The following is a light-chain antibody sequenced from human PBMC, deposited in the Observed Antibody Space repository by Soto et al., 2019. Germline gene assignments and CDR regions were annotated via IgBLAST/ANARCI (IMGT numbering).Light chain of an antibody. CDR3: CSYAGAYTWV. Sequence: QSALTQPRSVSGSPGQSVTISCTGTSSDVGGYNYVSWYQHHPGKAPKLMIYDVNKRPSGVPDRFSGSKSGNTASLTISGLQADGEADYYCCSYAGAYTWVFGGGTKLTVL. J-gene: IGLJ3*02. CDR2: DVN. V-gene: IGLV2-11*01. CDR1: SSDVGGYNY.